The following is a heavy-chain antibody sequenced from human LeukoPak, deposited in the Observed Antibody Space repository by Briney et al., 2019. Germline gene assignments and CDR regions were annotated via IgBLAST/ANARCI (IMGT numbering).Heavy chain of an antibody. D-gene: IGHD2-15*01. CDR3: ARSADFDY. Sequence: GGSLRLSCAASGFTFDDYAMHWVRQAPGKGLEWVSGISWNSGSIGYADSVKGRFTISRDNAKNSLYLQMNSLRAEDMALYYCARSADFDYWGQGTLVTVSS. V-gene: IGHV3-9*03. CDR2: ISWNSGSI. CDR1: GFTFDDYA. J-gene: IGHJ4*02.